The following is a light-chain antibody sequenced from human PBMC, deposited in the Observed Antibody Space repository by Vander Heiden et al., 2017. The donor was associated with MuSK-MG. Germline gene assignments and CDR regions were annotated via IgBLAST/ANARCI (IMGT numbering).Light chain of an antibody. J-gene: IGKJ2*01. CDR3: QQRSRWPKT. Sequence: IVLTQSPATLSLSPGERAALSCRASQSVSSDLAWYQQKPGQAPRLLIFDASNRVTGIPPRFSGSGSGTDFTLTISSLEPEEFAVYYCQQRSRWPKTFGQWTKLEIK. CDR1: QSVSSD. CDR2: DAS. V-gene: IGKV3-11*01.